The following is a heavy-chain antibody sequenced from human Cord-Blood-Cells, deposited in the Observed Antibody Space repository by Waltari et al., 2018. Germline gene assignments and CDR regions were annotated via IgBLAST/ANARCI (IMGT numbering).Heavy chain of an antibody. CDR3: ARRRGYCSSTSCYSLFDY. J-gene: IGHJ4*02. CDR2: MNPNSGNT. V-gene: IGHV1-8*03. CDR1: RSPFTSYD. D-gene: IGHD2-2*02. Sequence: QVQLVQSGAEVQKPGDSVKVSSQAPRSPFTSYDINWVPQATAQGLEWMGWMNPNSGNTGYAQKFQGRVTITRNTSISTAYMELSSLRSEDTAVYYCARRRGYCSSTSCYSLFDYWGQGTLVTVSS.